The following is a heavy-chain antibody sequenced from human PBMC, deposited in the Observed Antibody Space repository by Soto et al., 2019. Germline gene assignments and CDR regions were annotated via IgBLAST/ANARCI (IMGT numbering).Heavy chain of an antibody. CDR2: INHSGST. D-gene: IGHD3-22*01. CDR3: ARKSRYYDSSGYFFY. V-gene: IGHV4-34*01. CDR1: GGSFSGYY. J-gene: IGHJ4*02. Sequence: SETLSLTCAVYGGSFSGYYWSWIRQPPGKGLEWIGEINHSGSTNYNPSLKSRVTISVDTSKNQFSLKLSSVTAADTAVYYCARKSRYYDSSGYFFYWGQGTLVTVSS.